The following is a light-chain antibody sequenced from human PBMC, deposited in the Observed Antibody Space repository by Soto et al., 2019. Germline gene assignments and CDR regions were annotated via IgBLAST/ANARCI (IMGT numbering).Light chain of an antibody. V-gene: IGKV3-20*01. Sequence: EVVLTQSPGTLSLSPGERATLSCRASQSVSATYIAWYQQKSGQAPRLLLYGASSRATGIPDRFSGSGSGTEFTLTIDRLEPEDFVTYYCQQYGSSPRAFGQGTKVDIK. J-gene: IGKJ1*01. CDR1: QSVSATY. CDR2: GAS. CDR3: QQYGSSPRA.